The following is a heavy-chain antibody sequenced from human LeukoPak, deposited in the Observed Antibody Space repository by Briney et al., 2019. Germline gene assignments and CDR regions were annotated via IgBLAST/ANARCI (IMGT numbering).Heavy chain of an antibody. V-gene: IGHV3-7*05. J-gene: IGHJ4*02. CDR1: GFTFSNHW. CDR2: IKQDGSEK. Sequence: PGGSLRLSCAASGFTFSNHWMGWVRQAPGKGLERVANIKQDGSEKYYVDSVKGRFTISRDNAKKSLYLQMNSLRAEDTAVYYCARDKSVGATPFDYWGQGTLVTVSS. CDR3: ARDKSVGATPFDY. D-gene: IGHD1-26*01.